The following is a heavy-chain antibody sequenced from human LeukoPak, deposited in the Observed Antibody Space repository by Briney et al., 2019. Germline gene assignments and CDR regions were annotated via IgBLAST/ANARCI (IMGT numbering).Heavy chain of an antibody. V-gene: IGHV4-59*01. CDR3: ARFIRGDSSSRRRAFDY. J-gene: IGHJ4*02. CDR2: IYYSGST. CDR1: GGSISSYY. D-gene: IGHD6-6*01. Sequence: SSETLSLTCTVSGGSISSYYWSWIRQPPGKGLEWIGYIYYSGSTNYNPSLKGRVTISVDTSKNQFSLKLSSVTAADTAVYYCARFIRGDSSSRRRAFDYWGQGTLVTVSS.